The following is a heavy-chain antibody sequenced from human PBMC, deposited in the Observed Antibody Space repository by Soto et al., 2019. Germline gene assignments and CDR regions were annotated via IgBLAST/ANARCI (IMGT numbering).Heavy chain of an antibody. CDR3: AKDWGSSGWYTDWFDP. D-gene: IGHD6-19*01. CDR1: GFTFSSYG. Sequence: QVQLVESGGGVVQPGRSLRLSCAASGFTFSSYGMHWVRQAPGKGLEWVAVISYDGSNKYYADSVKGRFTISRDNSKNTLYLQMNSLRAEDTDVYYCAKDWGSSGWYTDWFDPWGQGTLVTVSS. CDR2: ISYDGSNK. V-gene: IGHV3-30*18. J-gene: IGHJ5*02.